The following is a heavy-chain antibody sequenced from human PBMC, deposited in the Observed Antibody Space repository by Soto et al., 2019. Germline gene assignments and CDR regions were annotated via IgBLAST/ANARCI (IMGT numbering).Heavy chain of an antibody. CDR2: MYTSGRT. J-gene: IGHJ6*04. Sequence: GGSLRLSCAVSGFTVSSNYMTWVRQPPGKGLEWVSVMYTSGRTYYADSVKGRFTISRDNSKNTLYLQMNSLRAEDTAVYYCGKPLTPLYYYYGMDVWGKGTRVTVSS. V-gene: IGHV3-66*02. D-gene: IGHD3-16*01. CDR1: GFTVSSNY. CDR3: GKPLTPLYYYYGMDV.